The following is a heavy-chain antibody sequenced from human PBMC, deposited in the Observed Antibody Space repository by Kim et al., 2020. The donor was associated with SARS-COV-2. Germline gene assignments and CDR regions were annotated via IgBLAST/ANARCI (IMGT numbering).Heavy chain of an antibody. D-gene: IGHD6-19*01. CDR3: AKVTWDGLDVN. V-gene: IGHV3-23*01. J-gene: IGHJ4*02. Sequence: TYYENSVKGRFTISRDNTKNTLYLQMNSLRAEDTTVYYCAKVTWDGLDVNWGQGTLVTVSS. CDR2: T.